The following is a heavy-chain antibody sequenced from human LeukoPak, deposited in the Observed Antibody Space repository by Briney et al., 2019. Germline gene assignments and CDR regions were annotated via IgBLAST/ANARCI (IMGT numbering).Heavy chain of an antibody. J-gene: IGHJ4*02. D-gene: IGHD6-13*01. CDR2: IYCSGGT. V-gene: IGHV4-39*01. CDR3: ARHGSIATGAFTY. Sequence: TASETLSLTCSVSGGSIGRSSYYWGWTRQPPGKGLEWIGSIYCSGGTYYNPSLKSRVTISVDTSRNQFSLKLGSVTAADTAVYYCARHGSIATGAFTYWGQGTLVTVSS. CDR1: GGSIGRSSYY.